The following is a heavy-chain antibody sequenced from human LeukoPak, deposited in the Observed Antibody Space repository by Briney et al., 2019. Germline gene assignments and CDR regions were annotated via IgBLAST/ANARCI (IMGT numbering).Heavy chain of an antibody. D-gene: IGHD6-13*01. V-gene: IGHV3-53*04. CDR2: IYSGGST. Sequence: GGSLRLSCAASGFTFSSNYMSWVREAPGKGVEWGSVIYSGGSTYYSDSVKGRFTISTHNSKFTLYLQMNSLRAEYTAVYYCAVDYSSSWYWPHYYFGMDVWGQGTTVTVSS. CDR1: GFTFSSNY. J-gene: IGHJ6*02. CDR3: AVDYSSSWYWPHYYFGMDV.